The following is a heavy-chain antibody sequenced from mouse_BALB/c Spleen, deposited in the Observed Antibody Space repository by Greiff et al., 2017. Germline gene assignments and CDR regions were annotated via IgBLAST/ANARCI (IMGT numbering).Heavy chain of an antibody. V-gene: IGHV14-3*02. D-gene: IGHD1-1*01. CDR3: AYYYGSSSGFAY. J-gene: IGHJ3*01. Sequence: DVQLQESGAELVKPGASVKLSCTASGFNIKDTYMHWVKQRPEQGLEWIGRIDPANGNTKYDPKFQGKATITADTSSNTAYLQLSSLTSEDTAVYYCAYYYGSSSGFAYWGQGTLVTVSA. CDR2: IDPANGNT. CDR1: GFNIKDTY.